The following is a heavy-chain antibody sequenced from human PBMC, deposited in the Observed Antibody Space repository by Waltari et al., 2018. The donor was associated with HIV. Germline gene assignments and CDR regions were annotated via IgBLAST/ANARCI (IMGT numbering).Heavy chain of an antibody. CDR2: LNPANENT. CDR1: GYTFTSNV. V-gene: IGHV1-3*01. D-gene: IGHD2-15*01. Sequence: QVQLVQSGPELKKPGASLTVSCKASGYTFTSNVIHWLRQAPGQRREWMAWLNPANENTKYSHKFQARVTVTRDASASTAYLALSDLKSDDTAVYFCARGPPCSGGTCYSLFDLWGQGTLVTVSS. CDR3: ARGPPCSGGTCYSLFDL. J-gene: IGHJ4*02.